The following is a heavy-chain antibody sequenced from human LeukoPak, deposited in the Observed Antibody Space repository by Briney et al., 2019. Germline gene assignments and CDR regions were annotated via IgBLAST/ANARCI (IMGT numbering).Heavy chain of an antibody. CDR1: GLTFNKYG. V-gene: IGHV3-23*01. D-gene: IGHD1-26*01. J-gene: IGHJ6*03. Sequence: GGSLRLSCEASGLTFNKYGVSWVRQAPGKGLEWVSNISGSGGGTHYASSVKDRAAISRDNSKNTVYLQITGLRAEDTAVYFCVKWDENYYSMDVWGRGTTVTVSS. CDR2: ISGSGGGT. CDR3: VKWDENYYSMDV.